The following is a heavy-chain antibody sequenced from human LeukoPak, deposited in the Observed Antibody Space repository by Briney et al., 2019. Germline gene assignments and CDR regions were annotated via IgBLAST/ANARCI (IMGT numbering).Heavy chain of an antibody. Sequence: ASVKLSPKTSRYTFPSYDINWVRQATAQGLEWMGWMNPNSGNTGYTQKFQGRVTISRNTSITTAYMELSSLRSEDTAVYYCARGPKWTGSYYYFDYWGQGTLVSVSP. CDR1: RYTFPSYD. D-gene: IGHD1-26*01. CDR3: ARGPKWTGSYYYFDY. J-gene: IGHJ4*02. V-gene: IGHV1-8*01. CDR2: MNPNSGNT.